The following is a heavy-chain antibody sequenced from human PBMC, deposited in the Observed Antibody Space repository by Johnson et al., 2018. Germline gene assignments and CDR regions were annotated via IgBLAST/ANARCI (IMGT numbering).Heavy chain of an antibody. CDR1: GFPFSSYG. D-gene: IGHD2-15*01. V-gene: IGHV3-33*01. J-gene: IGHJ5*02. CDR2: IWYDGSNK. CDR3: GREELGVCSGGICHWVFDP. Sequence: QVQLVQSGGGVVQPGRSLRLSCAASGFPFSSYGMHWVRQAPGKGLEWVAVIWYDGSNKYYADSVKGRFTISRDNSKNTLYLQMNSLRAEDTAVYYWGREELGVCSGGICHWVFDPWGQGTLVTVSS.